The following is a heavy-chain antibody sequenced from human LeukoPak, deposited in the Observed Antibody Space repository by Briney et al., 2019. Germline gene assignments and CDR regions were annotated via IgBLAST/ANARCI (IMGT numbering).Heavy chain of an antibody. Sequence: SETLSLTCTVSGGSISSHYWSWIRQPPGKGLEWIGYIYSRGSTIYNPSLKSRVSISVDTSKNHFSLKLSSVTAADTAVYFCARYYYGSGSYYNVAWFDPWGQGTLVTVSS. CDR2: IYSRGST. J-gene: IGHJ5*02. V-gene: IGHV4-59*11. CDR1: GGSISSHY. D-gene: IGHD3-10*01. CDR3: ARYYYGSGSYYNVAWFDP.